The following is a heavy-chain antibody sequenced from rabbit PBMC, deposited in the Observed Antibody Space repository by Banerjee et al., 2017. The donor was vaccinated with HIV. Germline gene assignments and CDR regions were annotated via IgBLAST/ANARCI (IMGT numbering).Heavy chain of an antibody. CDR3: ARGGMTIPLFNL. J-gene: IGHJ4*01. V-gene: IGHV1S45*01. CDR2: IDAGSSGDT. D-gene: IGHD2-1*01. CDR1: GLSFSSTYW. Sequence: QEQLVESGGDLVQPEGSLTLTCTGSGLSFSSTYWICWVRQAPGKGLEWIACIDAGSSGDTYYASWAKGRFTISKTSSTTVTLQMTSLTAADTATYFCARGGMTIPLFNLWGPGTLVTDS.